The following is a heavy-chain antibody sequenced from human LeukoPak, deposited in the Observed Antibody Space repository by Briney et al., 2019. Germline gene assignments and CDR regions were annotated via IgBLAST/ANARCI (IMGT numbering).Heavy chain of an antibody. CDR1: GFTFSSYG. Sequence: GGTLRLSCAASGFTFSSYGMSWVRQAPGKGLEWVSAISGSASSTYHADSVKGRFTISRDNSKNTLYLQMNSLRAEDTAVYYCAREATIKAYNFDYWGQGTLVTVSS. V-gene: IGHV3-23*01. J-gene: IGHJ4*02. D-gene: IGHD5-24*01. CDR2: ISGSASST. CDR3: AREATIKAYNFDY.